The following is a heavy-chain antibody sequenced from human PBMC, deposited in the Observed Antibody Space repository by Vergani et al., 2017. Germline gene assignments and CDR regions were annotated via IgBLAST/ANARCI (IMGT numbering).Heavy chain of an antibody. V-gene: IGHV3-48*04. D-gene: IGHD1-26*01. CDR2: ISSSGSTI. CDR3: ARVAGSYDY. CDR1: GFTFNHYA. Sequence: EVQLLESGGDLVQPGGSLRLSCAASGFTFNHYAMNWVRQAPGKGLEWVSYISSSGSTIYYADSVKGRFTISRDNAKNSLYLQMNSLRAEDTAVYYCARVAGSYDYWGQGTLVTVSS. J-gene: IGHJ4*02.